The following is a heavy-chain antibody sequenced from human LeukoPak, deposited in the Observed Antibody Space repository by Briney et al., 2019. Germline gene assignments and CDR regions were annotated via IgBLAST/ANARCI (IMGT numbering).Heavy chain of an antibody. Sequence: SETMSLTCTVSGGSISSYYWSWIRQPPGKGLEWIGYIYYSGSTNYNPSLKSRVTISVDTSKNQFSLKLSSVTAADTAVYYCARHAPIAAAGHDAFDIWGQGTMVTVSS. D-gene: IGHD6-13*01. CDR2: IYYSGST. J-gene: IGHJ3*02. CDR3: ARHAPIAAAGHDAFDI. V-gene: IGHV4-59*08. CDR1: GGSISSYY.